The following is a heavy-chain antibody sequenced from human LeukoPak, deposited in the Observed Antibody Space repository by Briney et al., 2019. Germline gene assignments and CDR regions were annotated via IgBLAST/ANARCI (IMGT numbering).Heavy chain of an antibody. D-gene: IGHD1-20*01. CDR3: ARRRYNWNAIDY. J-gene: IGHJ4*02. Sequence: GGSLRLACAASGFTFSDYYMSWIRQAPGKGLEWVSYISSSGSTLYYADSVKGRITISRDNAKNSLYLQMNSLRAEDTAVYYCARRRYNWNAIDYWGQGTLVTVSS. CDR1: GFTFSDYY. V-gene: IGHV3-11*01. CDR2: ISSSGSTL.